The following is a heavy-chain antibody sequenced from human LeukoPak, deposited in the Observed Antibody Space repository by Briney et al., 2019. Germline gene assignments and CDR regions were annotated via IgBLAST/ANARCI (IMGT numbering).Heavy chain of an antibody. V-gene: IGHV4-39*07. J-gene: IGHJ4*02. Sequence: PSETLSLTCTVPGGSISSSSYYWGWIRQPPGKGLEWIGSIYHSGSTYYNPSLKSRVTISVDTSKNQFSLKLSSVTAADTAVYYCARVHRGYSYGRPPFDYWGQGTLVTVSS. CDR1: GGSISSSSYY. D-gene: IGHD5-18*01. CDR3: ARVHRGYSYGRPPFDY. CDR2: IYHSGST.